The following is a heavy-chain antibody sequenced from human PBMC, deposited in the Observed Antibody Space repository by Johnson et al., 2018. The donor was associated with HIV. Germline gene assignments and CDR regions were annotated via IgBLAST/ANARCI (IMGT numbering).Heavy chain of an antibody. V-gene: IGHV3-23*04. Sequence: VQLVESGGGLVQRGGSLRLSCAAYGFTFGSYAMTWVRQAPGKGVEWVSALSGRGDSQYYADSVQGRFTISRDNSKNTLYLKMTSLRAEDRALYYCAKDWCSGGSCGLFDIWGQGTMVTVSS. CDR2: LSGRGDSQ. J-gene: IGHJ3*02. D-gene: IGHD2-15*01. CDR3: AKDWCSGGSCGLFDI. CDR1: GFTFGSYA.